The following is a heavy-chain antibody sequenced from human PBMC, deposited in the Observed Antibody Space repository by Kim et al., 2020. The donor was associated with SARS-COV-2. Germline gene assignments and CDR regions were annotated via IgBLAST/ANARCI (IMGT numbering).Heavy chain of an antibody. CDR3: ARDQRRIAAADNWFDP. J-gene: IGHJ5*02. Sequence: SVKGRFTISRDNSKNTLYLQMNSLRAEDTAVYYCARDQRRIAAADNWFDPWGQGTLVTVSS. V-gene: IGHV3-30*01. D-gene: IGHD6-13*01.